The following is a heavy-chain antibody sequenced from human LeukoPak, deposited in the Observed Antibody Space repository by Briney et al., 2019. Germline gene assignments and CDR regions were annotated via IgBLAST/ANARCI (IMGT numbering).Heavy chain of an antibody. CDR2: ISSSSSYI. CDR1: GFTFSSYG. V-gene: IGHV3-21*01. Sequence: GGTLRLSCAASGFTFSSYGMNWVRQAPGKGLEWVSSISSSSSYIYYADSVRGRFTISRDNAKNSLYLQMNSLRAEDTAVYYCARDQAFDIWGQGTMVTVSS. J-gene: IGHJ3*02. CDR3: ARDQAFDI.